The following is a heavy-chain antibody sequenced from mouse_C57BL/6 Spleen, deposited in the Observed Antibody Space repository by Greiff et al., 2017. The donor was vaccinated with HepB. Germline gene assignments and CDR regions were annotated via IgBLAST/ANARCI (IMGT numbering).Heavy chain of an antibody. CDR3: AGARYYGSSSYYYAMDY. J-gene: IGHJ4*01. Sequence: VQLQQSGPELVKPGASVKISCKASGYSFTDYNMNWVKQSNGKSLEWIGVINPNYGTTSYNQKFKGKATLTVDQSSSTAYMQLNSLTSEDSAVYYCAGARYYGSSSYYYAMDYWGQGTSVTVSS. V-gene: IGHV1-39*01. CDR2: INPNYGTT. CDR1: GYSFTDYN. D-gene: IGHD1-1*01.